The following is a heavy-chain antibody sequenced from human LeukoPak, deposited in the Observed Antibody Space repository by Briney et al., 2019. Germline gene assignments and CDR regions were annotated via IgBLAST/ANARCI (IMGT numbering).Heavy chain of an antibody. Sequence: GGSLRLSCAASGFTFSSYGMHWVRQAPGKGLEWVAVIWYDGSNKYYADSVKGRFTISRDNSKNTLYLQMDGLRAEDTAVYYCAKDGYYGSGPLDYWGQGTLVTVSS. J-gene: IGHJ4*02. V-gene: IGHV3-33*06. CDR3: AKDGYYGSGPLDY. CDR2: IWYDGSNK. CDR1: GFTFSSYG. D-gene: IGHD3-10*01.